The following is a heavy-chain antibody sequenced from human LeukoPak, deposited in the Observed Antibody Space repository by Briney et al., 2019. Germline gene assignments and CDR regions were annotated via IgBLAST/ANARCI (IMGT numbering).Heavy chain of an antibody. D-gene: IGHD6-19*01. CDR1: GGTISSSSYY. V-gene: IGHV4-39*01. CDR3: ARHSGQWLAYNWFDP. J-gene: IGHJ5*02. Sequence: SETLSHTCTVSGGTISSSSYYWGWIRQPPGKGLEWIGSIYYSGSTYYNPSLKSRVTVSVDTSKNQFSLKLSSVTAADTAVYYSARHSGQWLAYNWFDPWGQGTLVTVSS. CDR2: IYYSGST.